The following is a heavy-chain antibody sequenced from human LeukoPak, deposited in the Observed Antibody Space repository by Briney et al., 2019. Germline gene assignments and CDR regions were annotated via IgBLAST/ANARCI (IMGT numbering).Heavy chain of an antibody. Sequence: ASVKVSCKASGYTFTSSGISWVRQAPGQGLEWVGWISAYNGNTNYAQKLQGRVTMTTDTSTSTAYMELRSLRSDDTAVYYCARVDTAMVDLYYYYYGMDVWGQGTTVTASS. CDR1: GYTFTSSG. D-gene: IGHD5-18*01. CDR3: ARVDTAMVDLYYYYYGMDV. J-gene: IGHJ6*02. CDR2: ISAYNGNT. V-gene: IGHV1-18*01.